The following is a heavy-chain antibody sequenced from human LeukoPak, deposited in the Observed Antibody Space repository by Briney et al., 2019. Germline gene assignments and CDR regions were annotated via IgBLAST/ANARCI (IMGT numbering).Heavy chain of an antibody. CDR3: AGRRDGYNDAFDI. D-gene: IGHD5-24*01. Sequence: SETLSLTCTVSGGSISSSSYYWGWLRQPPGTGLEWIGSIYYSGSTYYNPSLKSRVTISVDTSKNQFSLKLSSVTAADTAVYYCAGRRDGYNDAFDIWGQGTMVTVSS. CDR1: GGSISSSSYY. V-gene: IGHV4-39*07. J-gene: IGHJ3*02. CDR2: IYYSGST.